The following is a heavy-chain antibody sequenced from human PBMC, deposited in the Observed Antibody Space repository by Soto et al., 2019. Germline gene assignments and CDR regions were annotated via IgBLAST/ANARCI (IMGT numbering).Heavy chain of an antibody. CDR3: AKDENFYDSSGYLVY. V-gene: IGHV3-33*06. Sequence: GGSLRLSCAAAAFSFSNYGMHWVRQAPGKGLEWVAVIWYDGSNKHYVDSVKGRFTISSDNSKNTLYLQMNSLRAEDTAVYYCAKDENFYDSSGYLVYWGQGTLVTVSS. J-gene: IGHJ4*02. CDR2: IWYDGSNK. D-gene: IGHD3-22*01. CDR1: AFSFSNYG.